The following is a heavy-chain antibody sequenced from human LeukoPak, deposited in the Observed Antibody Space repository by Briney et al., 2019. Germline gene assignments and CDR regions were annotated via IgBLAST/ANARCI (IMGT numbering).Heavy chain of an antibody. CDR1: GFSFSSHW. CDR2: IDSDGSST. V-gene: IGHV3-74*01. D-gene: IGHD3-10*01. Sequence: GGSLRLSCAASGFSFSSHWMHWVRQVPGKGLVWVSRIDSDGSSTSYADSVKGRFTISRDNAKNSLYLQMNSLRAEDTAVYYCARDTKLTLARGVRNYFDYWGQGTLVTVSS. CDR3: ARDTKLTLARGVRNYFDY. J-gene: IGHJ4*02.